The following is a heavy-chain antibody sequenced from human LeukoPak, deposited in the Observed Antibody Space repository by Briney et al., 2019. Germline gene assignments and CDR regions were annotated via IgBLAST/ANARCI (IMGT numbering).Heavy chain of an antibody. CDR2: IYYSGST. V-gene: IGHV4-59*01. CDR3: ARSSSSWYWIPGPFDP. CDR1: GGSMSSYY. D-gene: IGHD6-13*01. Sequence: SETLCLTCTVSGGSMSSYYWSWIRQPPGKGLEWIGYIYYSGSTNYNPSLKSRVTISVDTSKNQFSLKLSSVTAADTAVYYCARSSSSWYWIPGPFDPWGQGTLVTVSS. J-gene: IGHJ5*02.